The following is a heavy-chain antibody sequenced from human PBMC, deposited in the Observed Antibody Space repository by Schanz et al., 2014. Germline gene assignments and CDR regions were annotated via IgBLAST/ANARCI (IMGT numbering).Heavy chain of an antibody. V-gene: IGHV3-21*01. CDR3: AQTRGRGFYDY. CDR1: GFIFSAYT. J-gene: IGHJ4*02. Sequence: EVQLVESGGGLVKPGESLRLSCAASGFIFSAYTMNWVRQAPGKGLEWVSSISSGGRNISYADSLKGRFTISRDNARNSLYLQLNSLRVEDSGVYFCAQTRGRGFYDYWGQGTLVTVSS. CDR2: ISSGGRNI. D-gene: IGHD2-2*01.